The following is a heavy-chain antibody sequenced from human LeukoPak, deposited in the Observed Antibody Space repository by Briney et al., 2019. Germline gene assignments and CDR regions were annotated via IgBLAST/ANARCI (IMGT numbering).Heavy chain of an antibody. CDR3: NTYYCDSSGLYYFDY. CDR1: GFTFSSYA. J-gene: IGHJ4*02. Sequence: GGSLRLSCAASGFTFSSYAMSWVRQAPGKGLEWVSAISGSGGSTYYADSVKGRFTISRDNSKNTLYLQMNSLRAEDTAVYYCNTYYCDSSGLYYFDYWGQGTLVTVSS. V-gene: IGHV3-23*01. CDR2: ISGSGGST. D-gene: IGHD3-22*01.